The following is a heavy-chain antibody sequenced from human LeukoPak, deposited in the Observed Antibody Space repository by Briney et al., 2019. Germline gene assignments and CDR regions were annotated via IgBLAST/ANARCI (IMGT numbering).Heavy chain of an antibody. V-gene: IGHV3-30*02. D-gene: IGHD3-9*01. CDR2: IRYDGSNK. J-gene: IGHJ4*02. Sequence: GGSLRLSCAASGFTFSGYGMHWVRQAPGKGLEWVAFIRYDGSNKYYADSVKGRFTISRDNSKNTLYLQMNSLRAEDTAVYYCAKAPYYDILTGLDYWGQGTLVTVSS. CDR1: GFTFSGYG. CDR3: AKAPYYDILTGLDY.